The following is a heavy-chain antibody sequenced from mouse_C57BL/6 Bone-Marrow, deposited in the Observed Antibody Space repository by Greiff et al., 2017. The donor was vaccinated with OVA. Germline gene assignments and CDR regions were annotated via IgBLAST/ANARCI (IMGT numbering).Heavy chain of an antibody. V-gene: IGHV1-7*01. D-gene: IGHD2-4*01. CDR3: ARGYYDYDGDFDY. Sequence: VQLQQSGADLAKPGASVKLSCKASGYTFTSYWMHWVKQRPGQGLEWIGYINPSSGYTKYNQKFKDKATLTADKSSSTAYMQLSSLTYEDSAVYYCARGYYDYDGDFDYWGQGTTLTVSS. J-gene: IGHJ2*01. CDR2: INPSSGYT. CDR1: GYTFTSYW.